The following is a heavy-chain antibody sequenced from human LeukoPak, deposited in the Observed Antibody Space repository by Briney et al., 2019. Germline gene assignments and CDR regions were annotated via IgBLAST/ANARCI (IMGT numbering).Heavy chain of an antibody. CDR1: GYTFTGYY. J-gene: IGHJ3*02. CDR3: ARYIVSYPHDAFDI. D-gene: IGHD1-26*01. Sequence: ASVKVSCKASGYTFTGYYMHWVRQAPGQGLEWMGWINPNSGGTNYAQKFRGRVTMTRDTSISTAYMELSRLSSVTAADTAFYYCARYIVSYPHDAFDIWGQGTMVTVSS. CDR2: INPNSGGT. V-gene: IGHV1-2*02.